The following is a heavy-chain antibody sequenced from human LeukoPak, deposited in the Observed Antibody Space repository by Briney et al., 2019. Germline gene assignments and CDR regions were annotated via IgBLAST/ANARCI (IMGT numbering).Heavy chain of an antibody. CDR1: GFTFSRYG. J-gene: IGHJ3*02. V-gene: IGHV3-30*03. CDR3: ARGRRDGYNLLDAFDI. D-gene: IGHD5-24*01. Sequence: GGSLRLSCAASGFTFSRYGMHWVRQAPGKGLEWVAVISYDGSNEYYADSVKGRFSISRDNSKNTLYLRMNSLRAEDTAVYYCARGRRDGYNLLDAFDIWGQGTVVTVSS. CDR2: ISYDGSNE.